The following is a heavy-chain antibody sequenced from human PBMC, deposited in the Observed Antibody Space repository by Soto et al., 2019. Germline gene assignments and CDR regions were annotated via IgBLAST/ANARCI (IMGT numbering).Heavy chain of an antibody. V-gene: IGHV2-26*04. CDR2: IFSNDEK. Sequence: QVTVKESGPVLVKPTETLTLTCTVSGFSLSNAGLGVSWIRQPPGKAPEWLAHIFSNDEKSYSTSLKSRLTISKDTSKSQVVLTMTNMDPVDTATYYCASTYSTSWYWFDTWGQGTLVTVSS. J-gene: IGHJ5*02. D-gene: IGHD6-13*01. CDR3: ASTYSTSWYWFDT. CDR1: GFSLSNAGLG.